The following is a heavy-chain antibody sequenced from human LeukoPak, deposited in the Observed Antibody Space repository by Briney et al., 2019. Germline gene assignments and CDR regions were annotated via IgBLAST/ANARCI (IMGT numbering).Heavy chain of an antibody. V-gene: IGHV3-30-3*01. Sequence: PGGSLRLSCAASGFTFSSYAMHWVRQAPGKGLEWVAVISYDGSNKYYADSVKGRFTISRDNSKNTLYLQMNSLRAEDTAVYYCARDGVGVLASSFDYWGQGTLVTVSS. D-gene: IGHD1-26*01. CDR1: GFTFSSYA. CDR2: ISYDGSNK. J-gene: IGHJ4*02. CDR3: ARDGVGVLASSFDY.